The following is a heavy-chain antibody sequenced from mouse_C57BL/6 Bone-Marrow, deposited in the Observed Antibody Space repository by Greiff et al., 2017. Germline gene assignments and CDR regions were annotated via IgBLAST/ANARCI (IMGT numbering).Heavy chain of an antibody. J-gene: IGHJ3*01. V-gene: IGHV1-54*01. CDR1: GYAFTNYL. CDR2: INPGSGGT. CDR3: ARDSTAWFAY. Sequence: VQLKQSGAELVRPGTSVKVSCKASGYAFTNYLIEWVKQRPGQGLEWIGVINPGSGGTNYNEKFKGKATLTADKSSSTAYMQLSSLTSEDSAVYFCARDSTAWFAYWGQGTLVTVSA. D-gene: IGHD2-5*01.